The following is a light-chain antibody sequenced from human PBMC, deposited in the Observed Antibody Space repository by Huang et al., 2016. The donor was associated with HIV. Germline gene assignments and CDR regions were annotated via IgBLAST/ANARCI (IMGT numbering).Light chain of an antibody. V-gene: IGKV2-28*01. CDR3: MQGLQTWT. CDR1: QSLLHSNGHNS. CDR2: LGA. Sequence: DIVMVQSPASLSVTPGEAASITCRSSQSLLHSNGHNSLDWYWQKPGESPQLLIYLGATRASGVPERFGGSGSGTGFTLRINRVEAGDVGVYYCMQGLQTWTFGQGTKVEIK. J-gene: IGKJ1*01.